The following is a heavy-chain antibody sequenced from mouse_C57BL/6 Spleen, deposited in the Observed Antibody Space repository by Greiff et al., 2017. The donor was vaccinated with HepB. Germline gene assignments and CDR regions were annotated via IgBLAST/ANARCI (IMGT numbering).Heavy chain of an antibody. CDR3: ATDIYYGNYGFAY. J-gene: IGHJ3*01. Sequence: EVQLQESGPGLVKPSQSLSLTCSVTGYSITSGYYWNWIRQFPGNKLEWMGYISYDGSNNYNPSLKNRISITRDTSNNQFFLKLNSVTTEDTATYYCATDIYYGNYGFAYWGQGTLVTVSA. CDR1: GYSITSGYY. V-gene: IGHV3-6*01. D-gene: IGHD2-1*01. CDR2: ISYDGSN.